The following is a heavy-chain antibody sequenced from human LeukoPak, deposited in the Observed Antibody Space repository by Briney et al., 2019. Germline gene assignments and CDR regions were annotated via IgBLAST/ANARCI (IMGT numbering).Heavy chain of an antibody. CDR1: GFTFSNFG. J-gene: IGHJ4*02. CDR2: ISYDGKNK. Sequence: GGSLRLSCAASGFTFSNFGMHWVRRAPGQGLEWVAVISYDGKNKYYADSVKGRFTISRDNSKNTLYLQMNSLRAEDTAVYYCAKVLKSSNYEYYFDYWGQGTLVTVSS. V-gene: IGHV3-33*05. D-gene: IGHD4-4*01. CDR3: AKVLKSSNYEYYFDY.